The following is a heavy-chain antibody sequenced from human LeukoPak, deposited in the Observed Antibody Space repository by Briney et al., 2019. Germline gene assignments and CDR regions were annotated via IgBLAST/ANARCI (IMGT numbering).Heavy chain of an antibody. D-gene: IGHD2-21*02. CDR3: ARVVVVTGGVDY. J-gene: IGHJ4*02. CDR2: IYTSGST. V-gene: IGHV4-61*02. Sequence: SQTLSLTCTVSGGSISSGTYFWTWIRQPAGKGLEWIGRIYTSGSTYYNPSLKSRVTISVDRSKNQYSLKLSSVTAADTAVYYCARVVVVTGGVDYWGQGTLVTVSS. CDR1: GGSISSGTYF.